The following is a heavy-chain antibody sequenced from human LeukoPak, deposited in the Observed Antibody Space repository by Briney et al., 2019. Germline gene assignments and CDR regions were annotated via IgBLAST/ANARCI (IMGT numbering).Heavy chain of an antibody. CDR3: ALLAVASDFDN. CDR1: GFPFSFYE. V-gene: IGHV3-48*03. J-gene: IGHJ4*02. D-gene: IGHD6-19*01. CDR2: IGASGTTR. Sequence: GGSLRLSCAVSGFPFSFYEMNWVRQAPGKGLEWVSNIGASGTTRYYADSVKGRFSISRDNAKSSLYLQMNSLRVEDTAVYYCALLAVASDFDNWGQGALVTVSS.